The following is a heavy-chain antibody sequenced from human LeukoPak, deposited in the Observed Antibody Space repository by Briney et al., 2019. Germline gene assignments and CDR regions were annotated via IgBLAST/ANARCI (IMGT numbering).Heavy chain of an antibody. V-gene: IGHV3-7*01. J-gene: IGHJ4*02. CDR1: GFTFSDYL. D-gene: IGHD6-6*01. CDR3: ARRGGSSSRRSPIDY. Sequence: GGSLRLSCTASGFTFSDYLMTWVRQAPGKGPEWVANIKQDGSQRYYVDSVRGRFTISRDNAKNSLFLQMNGLRAEDTAVYYCARRGGSSSRRSPIDYWGQGTLVTVSS. CDR2: IKQDGSQR.